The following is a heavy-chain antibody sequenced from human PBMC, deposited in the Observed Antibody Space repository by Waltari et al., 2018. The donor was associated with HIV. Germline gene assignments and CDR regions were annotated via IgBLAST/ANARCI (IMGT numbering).Heavy chain of an antibody. Sequence: QLQLQESGPGLVKPSETLSLTCTVSGGSIRSSSYYWGWISQPPGKGLEWIGSIYYSGSTYYNPSLKSRVTISVDTSKNQFSLKLSSVTAADTAVYYCARHSLTYYYDSSGYSVAFDYWGQGTLVTVSS. CDR2: IYYSGST. CDR1: GGSIRSSSYY. V-gene: IGHV4-39*01. J-gene: IGHJ4*02. D-gene: IGHD3-22*01. CDR3: ARHSLTYYYDSSGYSVAFDY.